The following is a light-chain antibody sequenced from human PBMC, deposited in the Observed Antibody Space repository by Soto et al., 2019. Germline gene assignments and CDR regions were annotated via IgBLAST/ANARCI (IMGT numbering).Light chain of an antibody. CDR1: SSDVGSYNR. Sequence: QSALTQPPSVSGSPGQSVTFSCTGTSSDVGSYNRVSWFQQPPGTAPKLMIYEVSNRPSGVPDRFSGSKSGNTASLTISGLQAEDEDDYYCSSFTSGSTFVFGTGTKVTVL. J-gene: IGLJ1*01. V-gene: IGLV2-18*02. CDR2: EVS. CDR3: SSFTSGSTFV.